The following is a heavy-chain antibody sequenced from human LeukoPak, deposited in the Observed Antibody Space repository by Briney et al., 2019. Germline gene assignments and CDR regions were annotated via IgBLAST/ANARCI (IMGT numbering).Heavy chain of an antibody. J-gene: IGHJ4*02. CDR1: GFTFSSYA. V-gene: IGHV3-23*01. CDR3: AKDLTYYDFWSGYPLDY. D-gene: IGHD3-3*01. Sequence: PGGSLRLSCAASGFTFSSYAMSWVRQAPGKGLEWVTAISGSGGSTYYADSVKGRFTISRDNSKNTLYLQMNSLRAEDTAVYYCAKDLTYYDFWSGYPLDYWGQGTLVTVSS. CDR2: ISGSGGST.